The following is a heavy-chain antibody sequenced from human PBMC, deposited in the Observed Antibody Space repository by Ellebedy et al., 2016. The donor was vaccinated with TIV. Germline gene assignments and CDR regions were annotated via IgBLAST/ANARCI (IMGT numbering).Heavy chain of an antibody. CDR1: GYTFTTYS. Sequence: ASVKVSXXASGYTFTTYSISWVRQAPGQGLEWMGWISTYNGNTNYAQKLQGRVTMTTDTSTTTAYMELRSLRSEDTAVYYCARGTSSPRNYYGMDVWGQGTTVTVSS. D-gene: IGHD2-2*01. CDR2: ISTYNGNT. V-gene: IGHV1-18*01. J-gene: IGHJ6*02. CDR3: ARGTSSPRNYYGMDV.